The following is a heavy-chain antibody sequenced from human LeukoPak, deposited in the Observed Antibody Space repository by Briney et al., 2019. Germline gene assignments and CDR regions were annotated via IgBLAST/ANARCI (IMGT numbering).Heavy chain of an antibody. CDR2: ISGSGAGT. J-gene: IGHJ3*01. CDR1: GFMFSSYA. D-gene: IGHD3-22*01. V-gene: IGHV3-23*01. Sequence: GGSLRLSCAASGFMFSSYAVSWVRQAPGRGLEWVSLISGSGAGTYYADSVKDRFTISRDNSKDTLYLQMNNLGAEDTAIYYCAKTFTPRYYYDTSGYPDAFDVWGQGTMVTVSS. CDR3: AKTFTPRYYYDTSGYPDAFDV.